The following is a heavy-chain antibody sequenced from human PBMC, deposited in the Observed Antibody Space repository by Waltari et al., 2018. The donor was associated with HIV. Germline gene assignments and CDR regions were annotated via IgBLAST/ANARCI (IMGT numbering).Heavy chain of an antibody. CDR2: RSFDESNQ. Sequence: QVQLVESGGGVVQPGRSLRLSCAASGFTFTTYGLHWVRQAPDKGRGWVAFRSFDESNQDYGDSVKGRFTISRDDSKNTLFLQMNSLSPEDTAMYYCVRDPLAYYDFWSAYYFGDDWGQGTLVTVSS. CDR3: VRDPLAYYDFWSAYYFGDD. CDR1: GFTFTTYG. D-gene: IGHD3-3*01. V-gene: IGHV3-30*03. J-gene: IGHJ4*02.